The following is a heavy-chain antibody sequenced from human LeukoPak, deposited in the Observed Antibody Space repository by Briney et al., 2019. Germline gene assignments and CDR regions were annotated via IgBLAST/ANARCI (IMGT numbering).Heavy chain of an antibody. CDR3: AKDSAEYYYDSSGSYYFDY. CDR1: GFTLSSYA. J-gene: IGHJ4*02. D-gene: IGHD3-22*01. V-gene: IGHV3-23*01. CDR2: ISGSGGST. Sequence: GGSLRLSCAASGFTLSSYAMNWVRQAPGKGLEWVSGISGSGGSTYCADSVKGRFTISRDNSKNTLYLQMNSLRAEDTAVYYCAKDSAEYYYDSSGSYYFDYWGQGTLVTVSS.